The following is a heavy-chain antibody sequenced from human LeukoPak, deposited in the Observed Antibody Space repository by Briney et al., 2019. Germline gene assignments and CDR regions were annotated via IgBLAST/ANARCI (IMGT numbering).Heavy chain of an antibody. CDR3: ARDLDYDSSGYYPDY. J-gene: IGHJ4*02. V-gene: IGHV1-2*02. CDR2: INPNSGGT. CDR1: AYTFTVYY. Sequence: ASVTVSFTASAYTFTVYYMHWVRQAPGQELEWMGWINPNSGGTNYAQKFQGRVTMTRDTSISTAYMELSRLRSDDTAVYYCARDLDYDSSGYYPDYWGQGTLVTVSS. D-gene: IGHD3-22*01.